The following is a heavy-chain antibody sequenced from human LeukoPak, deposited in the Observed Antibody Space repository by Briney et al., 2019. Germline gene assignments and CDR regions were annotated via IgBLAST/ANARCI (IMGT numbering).Heavy chain of an antibody. CDR3: ATDWEWPETPFDY. V-gene: IGHV4-4*09. D-gene: IGHD3-3*01. CDR2: IYTSGST. J-gene: IGHJ4*02. CDR1: GGSISSYY. Sequence: SETLSLTCTVSGGSISSYYWSWVRQPPGKGLEWIGYIYTSGSTNYNPSLKSRVTISVDTSKNQFSLKLSSVTAADTAVYYCATDWEWPETPFDYWGQGTLVTVSS.